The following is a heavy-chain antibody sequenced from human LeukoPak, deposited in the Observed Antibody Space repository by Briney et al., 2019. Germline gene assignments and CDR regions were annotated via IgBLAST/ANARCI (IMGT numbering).Heavy chain of an antibody. CDR2: IYYSGST. CDR1: GGSISSYY. CDR3: ARYGDSNWFDP. V-gene: IGHV4-59*01. J-gene: IGHJ5*02. D-gene: IGHD4-17*01. Sequence: SETLSLTCTVSGGSISSYYWSWIRQPPGKGLEWIGYIYYSGSTHYNPSLTSRVTISVDTSKNQFSLKLSSVTAADTAVYYCARYGDSNWFDPWGQGTLVTVSS.